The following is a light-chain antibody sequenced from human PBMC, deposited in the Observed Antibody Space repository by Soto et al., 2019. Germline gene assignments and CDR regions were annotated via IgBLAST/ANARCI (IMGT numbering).Light chain of an antibody. V-gene: IGLV2-23*03. CDR1: NSDVGRYNL. CDR3: CSFAGLTTFK. J-gene: IGLJ3*02. Sequence: QSALTQPASVSGSPGQSITISCTGTNSDVGRYNLVSWYQQHPGKAPKLIIYEGSKRPSGVSNRFSGSKSGNTASLTISGLQAEDEADYSCCSFAGLTTFKFGGGTKLT. CDR2: EGS.